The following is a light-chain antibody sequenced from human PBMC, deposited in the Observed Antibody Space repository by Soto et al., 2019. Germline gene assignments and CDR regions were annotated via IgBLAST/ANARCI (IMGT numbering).Light chain of an antibody. V-gene: IGKV1-27*01. CDR3: QKYNSAPPFT. J-gene: IGKJ3*01. Sequence: DIQLTQSPSSLSAFVGDTVTITCRASQGISNYLAWYQQKPGKVPKLLIYAASTLQSGVPSRFSGSGSGTDFTLTIISLQPEDVATYYCQKYNSAPPFTFGPGTKVDIK. CDR2: AAS. CDR1: QGISNY.